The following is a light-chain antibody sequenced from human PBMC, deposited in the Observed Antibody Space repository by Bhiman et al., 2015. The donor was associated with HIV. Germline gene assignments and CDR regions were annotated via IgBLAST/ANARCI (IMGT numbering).Light chain of an antibody. J-gene: IGLJ3*02. CDR3: QSADSSGTYEV. Sequence: RITCSGDALPKQYAYWYQQKPGQAPVLVIYKDSERPSGIPERFSGSSSGTTVTLTISGVQAEHEADYYCQSADSSGTYEVFGGGTKLTVL. CDR2: KDS. V-gene: IGLV3-25*03. CDR1: ALPKQY.